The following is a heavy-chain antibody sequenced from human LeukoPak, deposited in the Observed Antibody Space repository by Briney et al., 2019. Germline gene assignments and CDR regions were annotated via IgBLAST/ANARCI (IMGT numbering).Heavy chain of an antibody. D-gene: IGHD5-18*01. CDR3: ARAPERWYSYGSYTYYYMDV. J-gene: IGHJ6*03. V-gene: IGHV4-4*07. CDR1: GGSISSYY. CDR2: IYSSGTI. Sequence: SETLSLTCSVSGGSISSYYWSWIRQPAGKGLEWIGRIYSSGTITYNPSLESRVTISVDTSKNQISLKLSSVTAADTTVYYCARAPERWYSYGSYTYYYMDVWGKGTTVTVSS.